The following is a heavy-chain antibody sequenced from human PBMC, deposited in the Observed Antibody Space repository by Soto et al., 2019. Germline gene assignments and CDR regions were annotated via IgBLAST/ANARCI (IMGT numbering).Heavy chain of an antibody. CDR1: GFTVSSNY. V-gene: IGHV3-53*01. CDR3: ARTATELGMSYYYYGMDV. D-gene: IGHD7-27*01. CDR2: IYSGGST. Sequence: PGGSLRLSCAASGFTVSSNYMSWVRQAPGKGLEWVSVIYSGGSTYYADSVKGRFTISRDNSKNTLYLQMNSLRAEDTAVYYCARTATELGMSYYYYGMDVWGQGTTVTVSS. J-gene: IGHJ6*02.